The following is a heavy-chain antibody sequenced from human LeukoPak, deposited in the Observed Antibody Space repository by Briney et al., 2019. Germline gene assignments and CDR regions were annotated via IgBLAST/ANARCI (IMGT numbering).Heavy chain of an antibody. V-gene: IGHV1-2*02. CDR3: AKSSGQYGHFDY. CDR2: INPNSGGT. J-gene: IGHJ4*02. Sequence: ASVKVSCKASGYTFTAYYIHWGRQAPGQGLEWMGWINPNSGGTNYPQNFQGRVTMTRDTSISTAYMDLTRLKSDDTAMYYCAKSSGQYGHFDYWGQGALVTVSS. CDR1: GYTFTAYY. D-gene: IGHD3-10*01.